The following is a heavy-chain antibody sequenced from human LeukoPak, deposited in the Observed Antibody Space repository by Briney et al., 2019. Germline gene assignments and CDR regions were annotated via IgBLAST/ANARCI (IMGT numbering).Heavy chain of an antibody. J-gene: IGHJ4*02. V-gene: IGHV1-8*01. CDR2: MNPNSGNT. CDR1: LYTFTRYD. D-gene: IGHD3-3*01. CDR3: ARVMASNYDFWSGSFFDY. Sequence: GASVKLSCKPSLYTFTRYDITRVPQATGQAREWRRWMNPNSGNTGYAQKFQGRVTMTRNTSISTAYMELSSLRSEDTAVYYCARVMASNYDFWSGSFFDYWGQGTLVTVSS.